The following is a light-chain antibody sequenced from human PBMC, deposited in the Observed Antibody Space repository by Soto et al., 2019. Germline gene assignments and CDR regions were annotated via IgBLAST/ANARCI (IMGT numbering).Light chain of an antibody. CDR2: DNN. V-gene: IGLV1-51*01. CDR1: SSNIGNNS. CDR3: GTWDSGLSAVV. Sequence: QSVLTQPPSVSAAPGQNVAISCSGSSSNIGNNSVSLYQQLPGTAPKVVIFDNNKRPSGIPDRFSGSKSGTSVTLDITGLQSGDEADYYCGTWDSGLSAVVFGGGTKLTVL. J-gene: IGLJ3*02.